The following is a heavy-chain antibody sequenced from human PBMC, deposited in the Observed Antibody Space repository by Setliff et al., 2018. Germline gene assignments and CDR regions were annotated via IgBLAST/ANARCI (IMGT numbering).Heavy chain of an antibody. Sequence: PSETLSLTCTVSGGSISSSSYYWGWIRQPPGKGLEWIGSTYYSGSTYYNPSLKSRVTISVDTSKNQFSLKLSSVTAADTAVYYCARHHRGVIISWFDPWGQGTLVTVSS. J-gene: IGHJ5*02. CDR2: TYYSGST. CDR1: GGSISSSSYY. CDR3: ARHHRGVIISWFDP. D-gene: IGHD3-10*01. V-gene: IGHV4-39*01.